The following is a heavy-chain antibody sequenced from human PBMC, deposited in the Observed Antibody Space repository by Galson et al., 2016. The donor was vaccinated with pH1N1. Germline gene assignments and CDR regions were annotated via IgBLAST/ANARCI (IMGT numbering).Heavy chain of an antibody. J-gene: IGHJ4*02. CDR2: ICHTGNT. CDR1: GYSIRSGYY. D-gene: IGHD3-3*01. Sequence: ETLSLTCVVSGYSIRSGYYWGWIRQSPGKGLEWIANICHTGNTYYNPSLRGRVAISIDTSRNQFSLRLSSVTAADTAVYYCARHGGLSHVALLYPIDDWGQGTLVTVSS. CDR3: ARHGGLSHVALLYPIDD. V-gene: IGHV4-38-2*01.